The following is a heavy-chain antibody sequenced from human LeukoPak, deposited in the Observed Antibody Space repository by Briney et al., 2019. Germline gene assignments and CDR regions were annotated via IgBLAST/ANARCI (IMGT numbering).Heavy chain of an antibody. CDR1: GSSTSSSSYY. Sequence: SDPLSFTCTFSGSSTSSSSYYWGWIRQPPGKGLERMGRIYPSGSTYYNPPLRSRVTISVDTSKNQFSLQLSSVTAADTTVYYCARVSDYGGGIDYWGQGTLVTVSS. CDR2: IYPSGST. CDR3: ARVSDYGGGIDY. V-gene: IGHV4-39*07. J-gene: IGHJ4*02. D-gene: IGHD4-23*01.